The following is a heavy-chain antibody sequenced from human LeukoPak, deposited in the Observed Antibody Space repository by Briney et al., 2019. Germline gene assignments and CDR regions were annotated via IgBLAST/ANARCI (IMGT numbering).Heavy chain of an antibody. V-gene: IGHV1-2*02. CDR2: INPNSGST. Sequence: ASVKVSCKASGYTFTGYYMHWVRQAPGQGLEWMGWINPNSGSTNYAQKFQGRVTMTRDTSISTAYMELSRLRFDDTAVYYCASASDDSSGYYEVCYWGQGALVTSSS. D-gene: IGHD3-22*01. J-gene: IGHJ4*02. CDR1: GYTFTGYY. CDR3: ASASDDSSGYYEVCY.